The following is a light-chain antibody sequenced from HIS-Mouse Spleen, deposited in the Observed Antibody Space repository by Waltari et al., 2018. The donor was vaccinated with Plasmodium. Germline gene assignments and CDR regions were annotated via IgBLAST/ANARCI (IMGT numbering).Light chain of an antibody. V-gene: IGKV3-15*01. CDR1: QSVSST. CDR3: QQYNNWPRGT. Sequence: EIVMTQSPATLSVSPGERATLSCRASQSVSSTLAWYQPKPGQATRLLIYGASTRATGIPARFSGSGSGTEFTLTISSMQSEDFAVYYCQQYNNWPRGTFGQGTKVEIK. J-gene: IGKJ1*01. CDR2: GAS.